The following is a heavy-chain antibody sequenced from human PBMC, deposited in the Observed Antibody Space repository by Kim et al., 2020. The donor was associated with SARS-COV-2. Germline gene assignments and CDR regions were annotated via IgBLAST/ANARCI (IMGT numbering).Heavy chain of an antibody. CDR2: INHSGST. CDR3: ARGTRQWLVRGPYYYYMDV. Sequence: SETLSLTCAIYGGSFSGYNWSWIRQPPGKGLEWIGEINHSGSTNYNPSLKSRVTISVDTSKNQFSLKLSSVTAADTAVYYCARGTRQWLVRGPYYYYMDVWGKGTTVTVSS. D-gene: IGHD6-19*01. V-gene: IGHV4-34*01. J-gene: IGHJ6*03. CDR1: GGSFSGYN.